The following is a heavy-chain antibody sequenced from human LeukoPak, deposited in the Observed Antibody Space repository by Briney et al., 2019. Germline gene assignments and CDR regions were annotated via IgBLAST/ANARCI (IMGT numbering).Heavy chain of an antibody. J-gene: IGHJ4*02. Sequence: GASVKVSCKASGYTFTSYGINWVRQATGQGLEWMGWMNPNSGNTGYAQKFQGRVTMTRNTSISTAYMELSSLRSEDTAVYYCARDFYLYDFWSGYPYYFDYWGQGTLVTVSS. V-gene: IGHV1-8*01. CDR1: GYTFTSYG. CDR2: MNPNSGNT. CDR3: ARDFYLYDFWSGYPYYFDY. D-gene: IGHD3-3*01.